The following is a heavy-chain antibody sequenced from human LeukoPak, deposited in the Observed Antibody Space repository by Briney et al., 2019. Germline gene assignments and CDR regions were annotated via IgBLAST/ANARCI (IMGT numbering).Heavy chain of an antibody. D-gene: IGHD6-19*01. J-gene: IGHJ4*02. CDR3: ARGTYSSGWYGTNPPTQFDY. CDR1: GFTFSRYW. V-gene: IGHV3-20*04. Sequence: PGGSLRLSCVVSGFTFSRYWMSWVRQAPGKGLEWVSGINWNGGSTGYADSVKGRFTISRDNAKNSLYLQMNSLRAEDTALYYCARGTYSSGWYGTNPPTQFDYWGQGTLVTVSS. CDR2: INWNGGST.